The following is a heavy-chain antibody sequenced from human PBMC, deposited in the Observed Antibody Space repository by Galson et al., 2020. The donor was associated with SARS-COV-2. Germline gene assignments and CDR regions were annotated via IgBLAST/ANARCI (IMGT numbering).Heavy chain of an antibody. CDR2: IYYTGTT. J-gene: IGHJ3*02. Sequence: SETLSLTCTVSGGSISSNSYYWGWIRQPPGEGLEWIASIYYTGTTYYNPSLKSRVTISVDTPKNQFSLKLSSVTSADTAVYYCARDKSFGFWCGEVSFDIWGQGTMVTVSS. CDR1: GGSISSNSYY. CDR3: ARDKSFGFWCGEVSFDI. D-gene: IGHD3-3*01. V-gene: IGHV4-39*07.